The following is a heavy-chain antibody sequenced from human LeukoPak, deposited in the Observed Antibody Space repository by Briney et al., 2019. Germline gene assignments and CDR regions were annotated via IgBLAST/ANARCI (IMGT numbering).Heavy chain of an antibody. CDR2: ISAYTGNT. J-gene: IGHJ5*02. Sequence: ASVKVSCKASGYTFASYGISWVRQAPGQGPEWMGWISAYTGNTNYAQNLQGRVTMTTDTSTSTAYMELRSLRSDDTAVYYCARDLVAGHGWFDPWGQGTLVTVSS. CDR3: ARDLVAGHGWFDP. CDR1: GYTFASYG. V-gene: IGHV1-18*01. D-gene: IGHD2-15*01.